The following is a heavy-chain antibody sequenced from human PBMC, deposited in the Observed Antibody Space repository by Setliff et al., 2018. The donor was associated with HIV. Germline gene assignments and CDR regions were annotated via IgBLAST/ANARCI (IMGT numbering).Heavy chain of an antibody. CDR2: ISGFNGNT. Sequence: ASVKVSCKASGGTLSTYAVSWVRQAPGQGLEWMGWISGFNGNTKYAQSFQDRVAMTTETATSTAYMEMRSLRSDDTAVYFCARVPYRSAWFSGGHDAFDIWGQGTMVTVSS. V-gene: IGHV1-18*01. CDR3: ARVPYRSAWFSGGHDAFDI. J-gene: IGHJ3*02. D-gene: IGHD6-19*01. CDR1: GGTLSTYA.